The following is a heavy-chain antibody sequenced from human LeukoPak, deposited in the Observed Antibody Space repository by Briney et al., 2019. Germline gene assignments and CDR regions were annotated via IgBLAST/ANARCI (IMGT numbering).Heavy chain of an antibody. V-gene: IGHV1-69*01. J-gene: IGHJ4*02. Sequence: ALVKVSCKASGGTFSSYAISWVRQAPGQGLEWMGGIIPIFGTANYAQKFQGRVTITADESTSTAYMELSSLRSEDTAVYYCARAVLRYFDWLLLPLGYWGQGTLVTVSS. CDR1: GGTFSSYA. D-gene: IGHD3-9*01. CDR3: ARAVLRYFDWLLLPLGY. CDR2: IIPIFGTA.